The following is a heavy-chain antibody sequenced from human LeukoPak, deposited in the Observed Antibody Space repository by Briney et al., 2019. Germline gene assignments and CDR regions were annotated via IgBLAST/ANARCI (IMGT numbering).Heavy chain of an antibody. CDR3: ARAPVRVAAVGKYFDF. J-gene: IGHJ4*02. CDR1: GGSFSNYY. Sequence: SSETLSLTCAVYGGSFSNYYWSWIRQPPGKGLEWIGEINHSGSTNYNPSLKSRLTISVDTSQKQFSLKLSSVTAADMAVYYCARAPVRVAAVGKYFDFWGQGTLVIVSS. V-gene: IGHV4-34*01. CDR2: INHSGST. D-gene: IGHD6-13*01.